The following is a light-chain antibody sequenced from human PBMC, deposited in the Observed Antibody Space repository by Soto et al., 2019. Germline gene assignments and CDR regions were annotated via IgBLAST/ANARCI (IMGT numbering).Light chain of an antibody. V-gene: IGLV2-14*01. CDR1: SSDVGIYNY. CDR2: EVN. CDR3: SSYTSTSTLV. J-gene: IGLJ2*01. Sequence: QSALTQPASVSGSPGQSITVPCTGTSSDVGIYNYVSWYQQHPGKAPQLLIYEVNNRPSGVSHRFSGSKSGNTASLTISGLQAEDEGDYYCSSYTSTSTLVFGGGTKLTVL.